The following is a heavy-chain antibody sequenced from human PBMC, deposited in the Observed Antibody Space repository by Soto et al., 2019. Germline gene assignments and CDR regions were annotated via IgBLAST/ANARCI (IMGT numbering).Heavy chain of an antibody. J-gene: IGHJ2*01. V-gene: IGHV3-33*01. D-gene: IGHD6-25*01. Sequence: VQLVESGGGVVQPGRSLRLSSAASGFVYSNYAMHWVRLSPGKGLEWVALIWSDGTKKYYMDSVKGRFIISRDNSLKTLHLQMDSLRAEDAAVYFCVRGIPSQYTSDWLYWYFDLWGRGTQVTVSA. CDR3: VRGIPSQYTSDWLYWYFDL. CDR2: IWSDGTKK. CDR1: GFVYSNYA.